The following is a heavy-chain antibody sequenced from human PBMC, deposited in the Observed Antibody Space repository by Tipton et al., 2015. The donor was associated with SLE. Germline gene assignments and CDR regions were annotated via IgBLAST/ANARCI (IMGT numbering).Heavy chain of an antibody. J-gene: IGHJ4*02. Sequence: SLRLSCAASRFTFSNYAMYWVRQAPGKGLEWVSTISGSGGSTYNADSTYYADSVKGRFTISRDNSKNMLYLQMNSLKTEDTAVYYCTTDEGGSYYFDYWGQGTLVTVSS. D-gene: IGHD1-26*01. CDR1: RFTFSNYA. CDR2: ISGSGGSTYNADST. V-gene: IGHV3-23*01. CDR3: TTDEGGSYYFDY.